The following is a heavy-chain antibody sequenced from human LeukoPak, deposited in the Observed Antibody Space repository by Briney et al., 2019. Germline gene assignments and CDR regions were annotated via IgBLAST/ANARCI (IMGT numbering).Heavy chain of an antibody. J-gene: IGHJ4*02. CDR2: ISGSGGST. D-gene: IGHD6-19*01. V-gene: IGHV3-23*01. CDR3: AKGIAVARHTPPWDY. Sequence: GGSLRLSCAASGFTFSSYAMSWVRQAPGKGLEWVSAISGSGGSTYYADSVKGRFTISRDNSKNTLYLQMNSLRAEDTAVYYCAKGIAVARHTPPWDYWGQGTLVTVSS. CDR1: GFTFSSYA.